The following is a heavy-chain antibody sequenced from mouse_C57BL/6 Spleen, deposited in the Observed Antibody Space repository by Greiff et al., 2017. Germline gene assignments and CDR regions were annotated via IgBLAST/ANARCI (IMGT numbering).Heavy chain of an antibody. CDR3: AREDYGGYFDV. CDR2: IDPNSGGT. D-gene: IGHD1-1*02. V-gene: IGHV1-72*01. J-gene: IGHJ1*03. CDR1: GYTFTSYW. Sequence: VQLLQPGAELVKPGASLKLSCKASGYTFTSYWMHWVKQSPGRGLEWIGRIDPNSGGTKYNEELKSKATLTVDNPSSTAYMHLSSLTSEDSAVYYCAREDYGGYFDVWGTGTTVTVSS.